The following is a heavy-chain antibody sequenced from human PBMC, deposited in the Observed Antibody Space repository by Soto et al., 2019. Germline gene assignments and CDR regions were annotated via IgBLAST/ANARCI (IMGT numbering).Heavy chain of an antibody. J-gene: IGHJ6*02. Sequence: PSETLSLTCIVSGYSVSSSYYYWAWIRQPPGKGLEWIGSMLYSGLTYYNPSLKSRVTLSVDTSKNQFSVRLNSVTASDTAVYYCAPLSVSLSGPYGIHVWGQGTTVTVSS. CDR2: MLYSGLT. CDR3: APLSVSLSGPYGIHV. D-gene: IGHD2-15*01. CDR1: GYSVSSSYYY. V-gene: IGHV4-39*01.